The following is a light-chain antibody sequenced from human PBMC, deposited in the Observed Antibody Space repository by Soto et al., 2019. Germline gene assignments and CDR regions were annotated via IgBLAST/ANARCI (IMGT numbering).Light chain of an antibody. CDR2: DVT. CDR3: SSYTSIIAVV. Sequence: QSALTQPASVSGSPGQSITISCTGTSNDIGAYNYVSWYQQHPGKAPKLLIYDVTRRPSGVSDRFSGSKSGRTASLTISGLQPEDEADYYCSSYTSIIAVVFGGGTKVTVL. V-gene: IGLV2-14*03. CDR1: SNDIGAYNY. J-gene: IGLJ2*01.